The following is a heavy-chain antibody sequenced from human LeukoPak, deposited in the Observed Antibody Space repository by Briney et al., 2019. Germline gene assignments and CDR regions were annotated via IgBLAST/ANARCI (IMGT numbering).Heavy chain of an antibody. CDR3: ARDPPAAAGTDYFDY. CDR1: GGTFSSYA. CDR2: IIPIFGTA. D-gene: IGHD6-13*01. V-gene: IGHV1-69*13. Sequence: ASVKVSCKASGGTFSSYAISWVRQAPGQGLEWMGGIIPIFGTANHAQKFQGRVTITADESTSTAYMELSSLRSEDTAVYYCARDPPAAAGTDYFDYWGQGTLVTVSS. J-gene: IGHJ4*02.